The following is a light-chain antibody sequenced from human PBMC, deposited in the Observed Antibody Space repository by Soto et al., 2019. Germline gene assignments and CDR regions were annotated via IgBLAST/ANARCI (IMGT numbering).Light chain of an antibody. Sequence: EVVLTQSPGTLSLSPGERATLSCRASQSVSNFYLAWYQQKPGQAPRLLMYGASNRATGSPDRFSGSGSGTDFTLTISRLEPEDFAVYYCQHYSSAPYTFGQGTKLEIK. V-gene: IGKV3-20*01. CDR2: GAS. J-gene: IGKJ2*01. CDR3: QHYSSAPYT. CDR1: QSVSNFY.